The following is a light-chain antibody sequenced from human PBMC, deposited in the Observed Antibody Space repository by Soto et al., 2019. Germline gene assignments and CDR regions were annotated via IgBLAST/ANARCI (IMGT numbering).Light chain of an antibody. CDR1: QSISRY. V-gene: IGKV1-39*01. J-gene: IGKJ5*01. CDR3: QQSYVTPPIT. CDR2: AAS. Sequence: DIQMTQSPSSLSASVGDRVTITCRASQSISRYLNWYQHRPGQAPKLLINAASNLRSWVPSRFSGSGSGTDFTLTITSLQPEDFAFYYCQQSYVTPPITYGQGTRLEIK.